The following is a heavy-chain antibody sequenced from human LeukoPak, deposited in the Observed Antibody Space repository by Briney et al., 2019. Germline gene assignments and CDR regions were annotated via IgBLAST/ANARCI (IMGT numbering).Heavy chain of an antibody. CDR2: ISYDGSNK. J-gene: IGHJ4*02. CDR3: AREVAHCGGDCYSHFDY. V-gene: IGHV3-30-3*01. Sequence: GGSLRLSCAASGFTFSSYAMHWVRQAPGKGLEWVAVISYDGSNKYYADSVKGRFTISRDNSKNTLYLQMNSLRAEDTAVYSCAREVAHCGGDCYSHFDYWGQGTLVTVSS. D-gene: IGHD2-21*02. CDR1: GFTFSSYA.